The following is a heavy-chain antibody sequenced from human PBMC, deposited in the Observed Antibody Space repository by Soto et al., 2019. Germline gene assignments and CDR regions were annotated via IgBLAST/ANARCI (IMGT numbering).Heavy chain of an antibody. V-gene: IGHV1-2*05. CDR2: INPNSGVV. CDR3: ARVAGAALGKAEF. Sequence: QVQLLQSGGELKNPGASVKVSCRASGYTFTSFHLHWVRQAPGQGLAWVGRINPNSGVVDLGEKFRGRLTLSRDTSITTGYMLLRDLTVDDMGIYFCARVAGAALGKAEFWGQGSLVTVSS. CDR1: GYTFTSFH. J-gene: IGHJ4*02. D-gene: IGHD7-27*01.